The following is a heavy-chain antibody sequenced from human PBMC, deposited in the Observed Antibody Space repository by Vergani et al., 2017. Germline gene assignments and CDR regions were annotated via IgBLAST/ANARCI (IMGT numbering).Heavy chain of an antibody. CDR2: INHSGST. CDR3: ARRRPPHYYDSSGYRFDY. CDR1: GGSFSGYY. J-gene: IGHJ4*02. D-gene: IGHD3-22*01. V-gene: IGHV4-34*01. Sequence: QVQLQQWGAGLLKPSETLSLTCAVYGGSFSGYYWSWIRQPPGKGLEWIGEINHSGSTNYNPSLKSRFTISVDTSKNQFSLKLSSVTAADTAVYYCARRRPPHYYDSSGYRFDYWGQGTLVTVSS.